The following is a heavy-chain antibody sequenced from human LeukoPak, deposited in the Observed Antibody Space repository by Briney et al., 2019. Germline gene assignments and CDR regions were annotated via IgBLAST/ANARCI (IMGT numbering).Heavy chain of an antibody. CDR3: ARETEEWYQLLSEGRAFDI. V-gene: IGHV4-30-4*01. D-gene: IGHD2-2*01. Sequence: SETLSLTCTVSGGSINNGNYYWSWIRQPPGKGLEWVGYIYYSGSTYYNPSLKSRVTISIDTSKNQFSLKLSSVTAADTAVYYCARETEEWYQLLSEGRAFDIWGQGTMVTVSS. J-gene: IGHJ3*02. CDR2: IYYSGST. CDR1: GGSINNGNYY.